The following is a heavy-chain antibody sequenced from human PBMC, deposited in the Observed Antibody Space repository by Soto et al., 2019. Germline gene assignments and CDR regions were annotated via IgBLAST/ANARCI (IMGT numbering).Heavy chain of an antibody. CDR3: ARVVRDYYYDSSVLFDP. Sequence: SETLSLTCTVSGGSVSSGSYYWSWIRQPPGKRLEWIGYIYYSGSTNYNPSLKSRVTISVDTSKNQFSLKLSSVTAADTAVYYCARVVRDYYYDSSVLFDPWGQGTLVTVSS. D-gene: IGHD3-22*01. J-gene: IGHJ5*02. V-gene: IGHV4-61*01. CDR1: GGSVSSGSYY. CDR2: IYYSGST.